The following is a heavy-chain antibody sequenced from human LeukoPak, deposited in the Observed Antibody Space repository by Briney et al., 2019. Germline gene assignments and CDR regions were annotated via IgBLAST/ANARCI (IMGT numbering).Heavy chain of an antibody. CDR2: MNHSGTA. Sequence: PSETLSLTCAVYGGSFSDYYWSWIRQPPGKGLEWIGEMNHSGTANYNPSLESRVTISVDMSKNQFSLKLSSVTAADTAVYYCARRSTPLYCSTTSCYEIDYWGQGSLVTVSS. CDR3: ARRSTPLYCSTTSCYEIDY. CDR1: GGSFSDYY. J-gene: IGHJ4*02. D-gene: IGHD2-2*01. V-gene: IGHV4-34*01.